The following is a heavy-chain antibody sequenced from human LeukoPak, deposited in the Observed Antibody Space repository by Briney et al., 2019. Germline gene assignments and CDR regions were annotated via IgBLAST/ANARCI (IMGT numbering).Heavy chain of an antibody. Sequence: PSETLSLTCTVAGGSMSSYCWSWIRQAPGKGLEWIGCVYDSGSTNYNPSLKSRVTISVDTSKNQFSLKMTSVTAADTAVYYCARCHGSGVYLDVWGKGTTVTVSS. D-gene: IGHD2-2*03. V-gene: IGHV4-59*08. CDR1: GGSMSSYC. CDR3: ARCHGSGVYLDV. J-gene: IGHJ6*03. CDR2: VYDSGST.